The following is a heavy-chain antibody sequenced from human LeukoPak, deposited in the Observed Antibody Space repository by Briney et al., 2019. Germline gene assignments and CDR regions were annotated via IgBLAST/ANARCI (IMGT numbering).Heavy chain of an antibody. Sequence: SETLSLTCAVYGGSFSNYYWSWIRQPAGKGLEWIGRIYTSGSTNYNPSLKSRVTISVDTSKNQFSLKLSSVTAADTAVYYCARVNSRYYYGSGGSAFDIWGQGTMVTVSS. CDR1: GGSFSNYY. D-gene: IGHD3-10*01. J-gene: IGHJ3*02. V-gene: IGHV4-59*10. CDR2: IYTSGST. CDR3: ARVNSRYYYGSGGSAFDI.